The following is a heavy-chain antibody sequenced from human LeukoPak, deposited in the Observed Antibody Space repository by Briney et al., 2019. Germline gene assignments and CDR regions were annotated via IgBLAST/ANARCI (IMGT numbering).Heavy chain of an antibody. Sequence: PSETLSLTCTVSGGSISSYYWSWIRQPPGKGLEWIGYIYYSWSTNYNPSLKSRVTISVDTSKNQFSLKLSSVTAADTAVYYCARGGDSSSYAFDIWGQGTTVTVSS. CDR1: GGSISSYY. V-gene: IGHV4-59*01. CDR3: ARGGDSSSYAFDI. D-gene: IGHD6-6*01. J-gene: IGHJ3*02. CDR2: IYYSWST.